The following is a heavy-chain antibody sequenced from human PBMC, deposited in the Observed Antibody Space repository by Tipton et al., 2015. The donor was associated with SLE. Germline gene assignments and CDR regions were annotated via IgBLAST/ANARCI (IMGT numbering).Heavy chain of an antibody. CDR1: GGSISSSSYY. CDR2: IYPGGST. J-gene: IGHJ4*02. Sequence: TLSLTCTVSGGSISSSSYYWSWIRQPAGKGLEWIGRIYPGGSTNYNPSLKSRVTMSVDTSKNQFSLKLTSVTAADTAVYYCARDSSDISGTLDYWGQGTLVPVSS. V-gene: IGHV4-61*02. CDR3: ARDSSDISGTLDY. D-gene: IGHD3-22*01.